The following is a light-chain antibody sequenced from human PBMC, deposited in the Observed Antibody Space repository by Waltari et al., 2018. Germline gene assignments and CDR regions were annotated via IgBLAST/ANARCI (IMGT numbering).Light chain of an antibody. CDR3: CSYAGSSTRA. CDR2: EVS. J-gene: IGLJ2*01. Sequence: QSALTQPASVSGSPGQSITISCTGSSNDVGSYNLVSWYQQHPGKAPKLMIYEVSKRPSGVSNLFSGSKSGNAASLTISGLQAEDEADYYCCSYAGSSTRAFAGGTKLTVL. V-gene: IGLV2-23*02. CDR1: SNDVGSYNL.